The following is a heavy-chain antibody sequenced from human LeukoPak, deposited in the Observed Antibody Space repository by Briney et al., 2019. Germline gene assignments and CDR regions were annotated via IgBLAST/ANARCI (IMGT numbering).Heavy chain of an antibody. CDR2: IYYSGST. D-gene: IGHD3-10*01. J-gene: IGHJ6*03. V-gene: IGHV4-39*01. CDR3: ARGKANYYGSGSYPFRGYYYYMDV. CDR1: GGSISSSSYY. Sequence: SETLSLTCTVSGGSISSSSYYWGWIRQPPGKGLEWIGSIYYSGSTYYNSSLKSRVTISVHTSKNQFSLKLSSVTAADTAVYYCARGKANYYGSGSYPFRGYYYYMDVWGKGTTVTVSS.